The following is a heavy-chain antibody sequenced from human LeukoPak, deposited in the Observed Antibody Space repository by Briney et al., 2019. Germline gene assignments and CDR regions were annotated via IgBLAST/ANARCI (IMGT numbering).Heavy chain of an antibody. V-gene: IGHV4-59*01. CDR1: GGSISSYY. Sequence: SETLSLTCTVSGGSISSYYWSWIRQPPGKGLEWIGYIYYSGSTNYNPSLKSRVTISVDTSKNQFSLKLSSVTAADTAVYYCARAMVDYYGSGSCYTSFDYWGQGTLVTVSS. CDR2: IYYSGST. D-gene: IGHD3-10*01. CDR3: ARAMVDYYGSGSCYTSFDY. J-gene: IGHJ4*02.